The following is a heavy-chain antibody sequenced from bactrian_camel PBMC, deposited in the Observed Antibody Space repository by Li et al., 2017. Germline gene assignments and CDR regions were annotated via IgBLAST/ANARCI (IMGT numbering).Heavy chain of an antibody. CDR2: ISSGGTTK. Sequence: HVQLVESGGGSVQAGGSLRLSCSASGSTASSNCMGWFRQARGKEREGVATISSGGTTKYSSDIVKGRFTISKDNANNTLFLGMNNLKPEDTAMYYCAAYPFAGTLCDSGLWPRPFTYWGQGTQVTVSS. J-gene: IGHJ4*01. V-gene: IGHV3S1*01. D-gene: IGHD2*01. CDR3: AAYPFAGTLCDSGLWPRPFTY. CDR1: GSTASSNC.